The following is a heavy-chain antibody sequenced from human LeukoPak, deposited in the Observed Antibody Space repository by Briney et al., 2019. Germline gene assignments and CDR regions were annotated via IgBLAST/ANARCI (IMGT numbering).Heavy chain of an antibody. J-gene: IGHJ4*02. Sequence: SETLSHTCAVSGVSISGSTWWSWVRQSPGKGLEWIGEIDHSGSTNYNPSLKSRVTISVDKSKNQFSLKLTSVTAADTAVYYCASHPKYSSGWYDYWGQGTLVTVSS. CDR1: GVSISGSTW. CDR2: IDHSGST. D-gene: IGHD6-19*01. V-gene: IGHV4-4*02. CDR3: ASHPKYSSGWYDY.